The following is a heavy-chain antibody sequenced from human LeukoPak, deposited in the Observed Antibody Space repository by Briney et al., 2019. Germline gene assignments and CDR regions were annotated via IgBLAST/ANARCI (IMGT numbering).Heavy chain of an antibody. CDR3: ARVLNGPLDY. CDR2: INPDSGGT. CDR1: GYTFTGYY. J-gene: IGHJ4*02. Sequence: ASVKVSCKASGYTFTGYYIHWVRQAPGQGIEWMGWINPDSGGTNYAQKFQGRVTMTRDTSISTAYMDLSRLRSDDTAVYYCARVLNGPLDYWGQGTLVTVSS. V-gene: IGHV1-2*02. D-gene: IGHD2-8*01.